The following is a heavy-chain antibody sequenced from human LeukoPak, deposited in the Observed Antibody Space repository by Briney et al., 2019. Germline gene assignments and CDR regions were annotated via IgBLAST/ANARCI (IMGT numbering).Heavy chain of an antibody. CDR3: ARGAALGGIAVADGSVY. J-gene: IGHJ4*02. CDR1: GYTFTSYY. CDR2: INPSGGST. V-gene: IGHV1-46*01. D-gene: IGHD6-19*01. Sequence: ASVKVSCKASGYTFTSYYMHWVRQAPGQGLEWMGIINPSGGSTSYAQKFQGRVTMTRNTSISTAYMELSSLRSDDTAVYYCARGAALGGIAVADGSVYWGQGTLVTVSS.